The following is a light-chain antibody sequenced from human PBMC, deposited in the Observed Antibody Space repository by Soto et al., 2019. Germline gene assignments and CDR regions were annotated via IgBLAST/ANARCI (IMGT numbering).Light chain of an antibody. CDR1: QDISVY. V-gene: IGKV1-27*01. CDR2: SAS. J-gene: IGKJ5*01. CDR3: QKFNTAPLT. Sequence: DIQMTQSPSSLSASVGDRVTITCRASQDISVYLAWYQQKPGKVPKLLIYSASTLQSGVPSRFSGSGSGTDFTLTISRLQPEDVATYYCQKFNTAPLTFGQGTRLAIK.